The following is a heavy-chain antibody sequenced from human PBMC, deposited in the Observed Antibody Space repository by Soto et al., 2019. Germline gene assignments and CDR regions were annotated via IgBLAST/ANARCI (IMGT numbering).Heavy chain of an antibody. Sequence: QVQLVQSGAEEKKPGASVKVSCKASGYTFTSYAMHWVRQAPGQRLEWMGWINAGNGNTKYSQKFQGRVTITRDTSASTAYMELSSPRSEDTAVYYCARGWAATGFDYWGQGTLVTVSS. D-gene: IGHD6-13*01. CDR2: INAGNGNT. J-gene: IGHJ4*02. CDR1: GYTFTSYA. V-gene: IGHV1-3*05. CDR3: ARGWAATGFDY.